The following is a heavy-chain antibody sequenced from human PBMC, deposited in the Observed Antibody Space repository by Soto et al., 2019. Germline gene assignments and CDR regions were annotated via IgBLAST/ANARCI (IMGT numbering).Heavy chain of an antibody. Sequence: GSLRLSCVASGFTFSSYAMSWVRQAPGKGLEWVSAISGSGGSTYYADSVKGRFTISRDNSKNTLYLQMNSLRAEDTAVYYCAELSPTYYYDSSGYPGYWGQGTLVTVSS. D-gene: IGHD3-22*01. CDR3: AELSPTYYYDSSGYPGY. V-gene: IGHV3-23*01. J-gene: IGHJ4*02. CDR1: GFTFSSYA. CDR2: ISGSGGST.